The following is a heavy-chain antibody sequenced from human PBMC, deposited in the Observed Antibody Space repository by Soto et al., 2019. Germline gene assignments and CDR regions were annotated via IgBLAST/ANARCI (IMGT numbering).Heavy chain of an antibody. CDR1: GGTFSSYA. CDR2: IIPIFGTA. CDR3: ARGSSTTGWFDP. J-gene: IGHJ5*02. V-gene: IGHV1-69*13. Sequence: SVKVSCKASGGTFSSYAISWVRQAPGQGLEWMGGIIPIFGTANYAQTFQGRVTITADESTSTAYMELSSLRSEDTAVYYCARGSSTTGWFDPWGQGTLVTVSS. D-gene: IGHD1-1*01.